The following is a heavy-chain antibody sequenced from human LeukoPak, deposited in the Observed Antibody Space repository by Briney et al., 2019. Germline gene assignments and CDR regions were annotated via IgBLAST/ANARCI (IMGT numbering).Heavy chain of an antibody. CDR2: IYYSEST. V-gene: IGHV4-59*01. CDR3: AKGSYSARIDY. J-gene: IGHJ4*02. CDR1: GGSISSYY. D-gene: IGHD1-26*01. Sequence: SETLSLTCTVSGGSISSYYWSWIRHPPGKGLEWIGYIYYSESTDYKPSLKRRVTISVDPSKNQFSLKLSSVTAADTAVYYCAKGSYSARIDYWGQGTLVTVSS.